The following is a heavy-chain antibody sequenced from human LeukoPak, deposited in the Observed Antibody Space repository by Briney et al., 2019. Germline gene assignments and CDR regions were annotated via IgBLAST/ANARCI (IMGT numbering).Heavy chain of an antibody. D-gene: IGHD3-10*02. V-gene: IGHV3-48*03. J-gene: IGHJ6*04. CDR3: AELGITMIGGV. Sequence: GGSLRLSCAASGFTFSSYEMNWVRQAPGKGLEWVSYISSSGSTICYADSVKGRFTISRDNAKNSLYLQMNSLRAEDTAVYYCAELGITMIGGVWGEGTTVTISS. CDR2: ISSSGSTI. CDR1: GFTFSSYE.